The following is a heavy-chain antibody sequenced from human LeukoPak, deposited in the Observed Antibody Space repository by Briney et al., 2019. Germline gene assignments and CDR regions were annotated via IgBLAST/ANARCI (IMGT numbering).Heavy chain of an antibody. V-gene: IGHV3-21*01. CDR1: GFTFSSYA. D-gene: IGHD6-19*01. CDR3: VRDTWLAY. J-gene: IGHJ4*02. CDR2: MSSCGSYI. Sequence: GGSLRLSCAASGFTFSSYAMTWVRQAPGKGLEWVSSMSSCGSYIYYADSVRGRFSISRDSAKHSLYLQMSSLRADDTAVYYCVRDTWLAYWGQGTLVTVYS.